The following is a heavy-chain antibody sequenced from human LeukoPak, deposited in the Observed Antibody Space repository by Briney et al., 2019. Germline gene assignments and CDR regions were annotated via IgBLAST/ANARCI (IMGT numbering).Heavy chain of an antibody. J-gene: IGHJ4*02. Sequence: GGSLRLSCAASGFTVSSNYMNWVRQAPGKGLEWVSAIYGGGSPYYAASVKGRFTISRDNSKNTLYLQMNSLRAEDTAVYYCARDLNTARFDYWGQGTLVTVSS. CDR3: ARDLNTARFDY. V-gene: IGHV3-66*01. D-gene: IGHD5-18*01. CDR1: GFTVSSNY. CDR2: IYGGGSP.